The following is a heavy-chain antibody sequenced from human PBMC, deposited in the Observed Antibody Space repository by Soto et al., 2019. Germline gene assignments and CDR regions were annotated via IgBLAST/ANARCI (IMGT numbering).Heavy chain of an antibody. D-gene: IGHD6-13*01. Sequence: SETLSLTCTVSGGSLGSSSYYWGWIRQSPGKGLEWIGNIYYSGNTFYNPSLKSRVTISVDTSKNQFYLHLSSVTAADTAIFYCASIAAPGTTHFDFWGQGTLVTVSS. V-gene: IGHV4-39*01. CDR3: ASIAAPGTTHFDF. CDR1: GGSLGSSSYY. J-gene: IGHJ4*02. CDR2: IYYSGNT.